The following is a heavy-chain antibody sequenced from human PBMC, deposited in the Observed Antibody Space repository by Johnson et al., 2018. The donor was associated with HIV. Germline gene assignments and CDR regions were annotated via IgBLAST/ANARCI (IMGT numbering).Heavy chain of an antibody. J-gene: IGHJ3*02. CDR1: GFTFSSYW. V-gene: IGHV3-74*01. D-gene: IGHD2-15*01. Sequence: VQLVESGGGLVKPGGSLRLSCAASGFTFSSYWMHWVRQAPGKGLVWVSRINNDGRSTTYADSVTGRFTISRDNPKNTLYLQLNSLRAEDTAVYYCARDWAACSGGSCRGNAFDIWGQGTMVIVSS. CDR2: INNDGRST. CDR3: ARDWAACSGGSCRGNAFDI.